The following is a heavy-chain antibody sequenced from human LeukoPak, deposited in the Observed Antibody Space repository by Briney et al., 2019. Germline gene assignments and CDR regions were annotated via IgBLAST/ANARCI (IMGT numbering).Heavy chain of an antibody. Sequence: SETLSLTCAVYGDSFSGYYWSWIRQSPGTGLEWIGEVNDRGTTNYNPNLKSRVTISVVTSSNQFSLKLTSVTAADTALYFCATRRGGPYPYYFDYWGQGTLVTVSS. CDR3: ATRRGGPYPYYFDY. CDR2: VNDRGTT. J-gene: IGHJ4*02. D-gene: IGHD2-15*01. CDR1: GDSFSGYY. V-gene: IGHV4-34*01.